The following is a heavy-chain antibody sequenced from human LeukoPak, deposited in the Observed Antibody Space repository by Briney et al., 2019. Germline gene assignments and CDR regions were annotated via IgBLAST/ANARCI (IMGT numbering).Heavy chain of an antibody. V-gene: IGHV1-8*03. CDR1: GYTFTSYA. Sequence: GASVKVSCKASGYTFTSYAINWVRQATGQGLEWMGWMNPNSGNTGYAQKFQGRVTITRNTSISTAYMELSSLRSEDTAVYYCARAYDFWSGYYPFDYWGQGTLVTVSS. D-gene: IGHD3-3*01. J-gene: IGHJ4*02. CDR3: ARAYDFWSGYYPFDY. CDR2: MNPNSGNT.